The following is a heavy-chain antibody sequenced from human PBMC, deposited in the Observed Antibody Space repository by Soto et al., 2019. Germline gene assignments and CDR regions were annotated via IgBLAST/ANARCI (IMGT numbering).Heavy chain of an antibody. Sequence: PSETLSLTCTVSGGSISSYYRSWIRQPPGKGLEWIGYIYYSGSTNYNPSLKSRVTISVDTSKNQFSLKLSSVTAADTAVYYCARVCPDVYGCFLRCFDLWGQGTLGTVSS. D-gene: IGHD4-17*01. CDR2: IYYSGST. V-gene: IGHV4-59*01. CDR1: GGSISSYY. CDR3: ARVCPDVYGCFLRCFDL. J-gene: IGHJ5*02.